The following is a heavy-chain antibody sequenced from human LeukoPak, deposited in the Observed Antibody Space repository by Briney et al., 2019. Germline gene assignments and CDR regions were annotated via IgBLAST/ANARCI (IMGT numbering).Heavy chain of an antibody. J-gene: IGHJ4*02. V-gene: IGHV4-38-2*02. CDR1: GFSISSDYY. Sequence: SETLSLTCALAGFSISSDYYWGWIRQPPGKGLEWIGSIYHGGGAYYTPSLKSRVTISVDTSKNQFSLKLSSVTAADTAVYYCARERSGSYHYFDYWGQGTLVTVSS. CDR2: IYHGGGA. CDR3: ARERSGSYHYFDY. D-gene: IGHD1-26*01.